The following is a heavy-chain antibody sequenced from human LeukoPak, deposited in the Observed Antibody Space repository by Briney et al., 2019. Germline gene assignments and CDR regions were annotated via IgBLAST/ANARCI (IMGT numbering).Heavy chain of an antibody. CDR3: ARGADGVSSNSRGWFDP. V-gene: IGHV3-21*01. J-gene: IGHJ5*02. CDR2: ISTSSSYI. Sequence: GGFLRLSCAASGFTFSNYWMSWVRQAPGKGLEWVSSISTSSSYIYYADSVKGRFTISRDNAKNSLYLQMNSLRAEDTAVYYCARGADGVSSNSRGWFDPWGQGTLVTVSS. CDR1: GFTFSNYW. D-gene: IGHD2-15*01.